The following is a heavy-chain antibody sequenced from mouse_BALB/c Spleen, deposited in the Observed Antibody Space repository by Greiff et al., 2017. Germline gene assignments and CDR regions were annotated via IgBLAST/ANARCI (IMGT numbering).Heavy chain of an antibody. J-gene: IGHJ2*01. V-gene: IGHV1-18*01. Sequence: EVQGVESGPELVKPGASMKISCKASGYSFTGYTMNWVKQSHGKNLEWIGLINPYNGGTSYNQKFKGKATLTVDKSSSTAYMELLSLTSEDSAVYYCARYYYGNYYFDYWGQGTTLTVSS. CDR2: INPYNGGT. CDR1: GYSFTGYT. CDR3: ARYYYGNYYFDY. D-gene: IGHD2-1*01.